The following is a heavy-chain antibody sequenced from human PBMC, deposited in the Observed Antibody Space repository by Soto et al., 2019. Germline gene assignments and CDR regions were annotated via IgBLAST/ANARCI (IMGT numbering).Heavy chain of an antibody. CDR1: GFTFTSSA. Sequence: SVKVSCKASGFTFTSSAVQWVRQARGQRLEWIGWIVVGSGNTKYAQKFQERVTITRDMSTSIAYMELSSLRAEDTAVYYCARAYCGGDCYDSPTVLFPYWGQGTLVTVSS. J-gene: IGHJ4*02. V-gene: IGHV1-58*01. CDR3: ARAYCGGDCYDSPTVLFPY. D-gene: IGHD2-21*02. CDR2: IVVGSGNT.